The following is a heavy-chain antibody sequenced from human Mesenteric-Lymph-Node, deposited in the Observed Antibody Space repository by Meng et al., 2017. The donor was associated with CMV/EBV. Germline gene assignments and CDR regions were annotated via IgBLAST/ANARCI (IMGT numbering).Heavy chain of an antibody. Sequence: GESLKISCAASGFTFSDYYMSWIRQAPGKGLEWVSYISSSGSTIYYADSVKGRFTISRDNSKNTLYLQMNSLRAEDTAVYYCAKDLYSSSWPDYWGQGTLVTVSS. CDR3: AKDLYSSSWPDY. CDR1: GFTFSDYY. D-gene: IGHD6-13*01. V-gene: IGHV3-11*01. CDR2: ISSSGSTI. J-gene: IGHJ4*02.